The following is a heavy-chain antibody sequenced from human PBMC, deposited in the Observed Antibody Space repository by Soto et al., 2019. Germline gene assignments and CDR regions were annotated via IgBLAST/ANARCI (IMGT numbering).Heavy chain of an antibody. Sequence: EVQLVESGGGLVKPGGSLRLSCAASGFTFSSYSMNWVRQAPGKGLEWVSSISSSSSYIYYADSVKGRFTISRDNAKNSLYLQMNSLRAEDTAVYYCARDPMITFGGVMGCYMDVWGKGTTVTVSS. CDR2: ISSSSSYI. V-gene: IGHV3-21*01. CDR3: ARDPMITFGGVMGCYMDV. CDR1: GFTFSSYS. J-gene: IGHJ6*03. D-gene: IGHD3-16*01.